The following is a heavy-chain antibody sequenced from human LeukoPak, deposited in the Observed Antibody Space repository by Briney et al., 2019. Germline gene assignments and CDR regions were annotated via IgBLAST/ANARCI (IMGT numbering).Heavy chain of an antibody. J-gene: IGHJ4*02. Sequence: SETLSLTCTVSGGSISSSSYYWGWIRQPPGKGLEWIGSIYYSGSTYYNPSLKSRVTISVDTSKNQFSLKLSSVTAADTAVYYCATIVGATEGLDWGQGTLVTVSS. V-gene: IGHV4-39*07. CDR2: IYYSGST. CDR1: GGSISSSSYY. D-gene: IGHD1-26*01. CDR3: ATIVGATEGLD.